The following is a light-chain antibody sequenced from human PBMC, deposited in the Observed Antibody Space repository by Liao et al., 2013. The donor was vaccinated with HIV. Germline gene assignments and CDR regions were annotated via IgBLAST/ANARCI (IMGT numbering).Light chain of an antibody. CDR2: YDS. J-gene: IGLJ1*01. CDR1: NIGSKS. V-gene: IGLV3-21*01. CDR3: QVWDSSSDHPYV. Sequence: SYELTQPPSVSVAPGTTARITCGGNNIGSKSVHWYQQKPGQAPVLVIYYDSDRPSGIPERYSGSKSGNTATLTISRVEAGDEADYYCQVWDSSSDHPYVFGTGTQVTVL.